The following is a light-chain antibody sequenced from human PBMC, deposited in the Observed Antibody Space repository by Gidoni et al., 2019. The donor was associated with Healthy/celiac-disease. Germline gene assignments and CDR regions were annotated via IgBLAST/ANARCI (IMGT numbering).Light chain of an antibody. V-gene: IGKV3-20*01. CDR1: QSVSSIY. CDR2: GAS. CDR3: QQYGSSQT. Sequence: EIALTQSPGTLSLSPGERATLSCTASQSVSSIYLAWYQQKPGQAPRLLIYGASSRATGIPDRFSGSGSGTDFTLTISRLEPEDFAVYYCQQYGSSQTFXGXTKVXIK. J-gene: IGKJ4*01.